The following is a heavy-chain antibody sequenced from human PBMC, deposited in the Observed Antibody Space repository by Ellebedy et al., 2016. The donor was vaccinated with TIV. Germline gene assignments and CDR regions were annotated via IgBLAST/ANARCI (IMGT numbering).Heavy chain of an antibody. CDR1: GGSISSYY. CDR3: AREEYSSSWYGAFDI. J-gene: IGHJ3*02. CDR2: IYYSGST. V-gene: IGHV4-59*01. Sequence: SETLSLTXTVSGGSISSYYWSWIRQPPGKGLEWIGYIYYSGSTNYNPSLKSRVTISVDTSKNQFSLKLSSVTAADTAVYYCAREEYSSSWYGAFDIWGQGTMVTVSS. D-gene: IGHD6-13*01.